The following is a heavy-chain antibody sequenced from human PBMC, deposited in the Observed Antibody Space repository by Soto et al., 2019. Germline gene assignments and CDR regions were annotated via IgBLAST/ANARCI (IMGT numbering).Heavy chain of an antibody. V-gene: IGHV4-61*01. CDR3: ARTDYGGNSDY. Sequence: SETLSLTCTVSGGSVSSGTYYWSWIRQPPGKGLEWIGNIYKSGSTIYSPSLKSRVTMSVDTSKNQFSLKLSSVTAADTAVYYCARTDYGGNSDYWGQGTLVTVSS. J-gene: IGHJ4*02. D-gene: IGHD4-17*01. CDR2: IYKSGST. CDR1: GGSVSSGTYY.